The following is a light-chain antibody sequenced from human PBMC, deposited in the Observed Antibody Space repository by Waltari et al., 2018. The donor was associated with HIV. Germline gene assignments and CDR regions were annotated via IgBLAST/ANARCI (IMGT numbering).Light chain of an antibody. Sequence: EIVMTQSPATLSVSPGERATLSCRASQSVSSNLAWYQQKPGQAPRLLIYGSSTRATGIPARFSGSGSGTGFTLTISSLRSEDFAVYYCQQYNKAFGQGTKVEIK. J-gene: IGKJ1*01. CDR1: QSVSSN. CDR2: GSS. V-gene: IGKV3-15*01. CDR3: QQYNKA.